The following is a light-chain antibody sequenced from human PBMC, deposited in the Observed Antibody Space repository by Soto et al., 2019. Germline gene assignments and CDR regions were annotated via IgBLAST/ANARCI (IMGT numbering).Light chain of an antibody. CDR3: QQYNSYSYT. CDR2: GAS. J-gene: IGKJ5*01. CDR1: QSISGW. V-gene: IGKV1-5*01. Sequence: GDRVTITCRASQSISGWLAWYQQKPGKAPKLLIYGASSLESGVPSRFSGSGSGTEFTLTISSLQPDDFATYYCQQYNSYSYTFGQGTRLEIK.